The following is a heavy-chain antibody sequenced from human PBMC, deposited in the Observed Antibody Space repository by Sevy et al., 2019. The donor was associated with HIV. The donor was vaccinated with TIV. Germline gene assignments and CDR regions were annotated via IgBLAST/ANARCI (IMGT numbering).Heavy chain of an antibody. CDR3: ARDRYGDYEYYGMDV. J-gene: IGHJ6*02. CDR1: GGSISSYY. Sequence: SETLSLTCTVSGGSISSYYWSWIRQPPGKGLEWIGYIYYSGSTNYNPSLKSRVTISVDTSKNQSSLKLSSVTAADTAVYYCARDRYGDYEYYGMDVWGQGTKVTVSS. D-gene: IGHD4-17*01. CDR2: IYYSGST. V-gene: IGHV4-59*13.